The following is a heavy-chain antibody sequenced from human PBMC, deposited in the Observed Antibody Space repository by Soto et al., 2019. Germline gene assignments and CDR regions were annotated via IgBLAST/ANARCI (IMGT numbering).Heavy chain of an antibody. CDR2: FDPEDGET. CDR3: ATDPRPPYSKNRVEWFDP. D-gene: IGHD4-4*01. V-gene: IGHV1-24*01. J-gene: IGHJ5*02. Sequence: ASVKVSCKVSGYTLTELSMHWVRQVPGKGLEWMGGFDPEDGETIYAQKFQGRVTMTEDTSTDTAYMELSSLRSEDTAVYYCATDPRPPYSKNRVEWFDPWGQGTLVTVSS. CDR1: GYTLTELS.